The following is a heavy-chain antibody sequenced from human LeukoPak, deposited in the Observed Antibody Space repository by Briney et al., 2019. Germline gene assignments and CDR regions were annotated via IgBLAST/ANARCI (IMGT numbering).Heavy chain of an antibody. Sequence: GASVKVSCKASGGTFSSYAISWVRQAPGQGLEWMGRIIPILGIANYAQKLQGRVTITADKSTSTAYMELSSLRSEDTAVYYCARGGEYYYDSSGYYLADYWGQGTLVTVSS. CDR3: ARGGEYYYDSSGYYLADY. CDR1: GGTFSSYA. V-gene: IGHV1-69*04. CDR2: IIPILGIA. D-gene: IGHD3-22*01. J-gene: IGHJ4*02.